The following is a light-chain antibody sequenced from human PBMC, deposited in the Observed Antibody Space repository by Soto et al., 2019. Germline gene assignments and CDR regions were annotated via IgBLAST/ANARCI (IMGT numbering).Light chain of an antibody. CDR1: QSVSSY. J-gene: IGKJ2*01. CDR3: QPRRNWPRT. V-gene: IGKV3-11*01. CDR2: DAS. Sequence: EIVLTQSPATLSLSLGERATLSCRASQSVSSYLAWYQQKPGQAPRLLIYDASNRATGIPARFSGSGSGTDFPLTSRSLAPEDFADYYWQPRRNWPRTFGQGTKLEIK.